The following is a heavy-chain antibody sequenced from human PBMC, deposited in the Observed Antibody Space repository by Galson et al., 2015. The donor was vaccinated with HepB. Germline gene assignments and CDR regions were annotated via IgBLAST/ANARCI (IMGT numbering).Heavy chain of an antibody. Sequence: SVKVSCKASGYTFTSYGISWVRQAPGQGLEWMGWISAYNGNTNYAQKLQGRVTMTTDTSTSTAYMELRSLRSDDTAVYYCARDSWGPDYYDSSGHGNDYWGQGTLVTVSS. CDR1: GYTFTSYG. CDR3: ARDSWGPDYYDSSGHGNDY. D-gene: IGHD3-22*01. J-gene: IGHJ4*02. V-gene: IGHV1-18*04. CDR2: ISAYNGNT.